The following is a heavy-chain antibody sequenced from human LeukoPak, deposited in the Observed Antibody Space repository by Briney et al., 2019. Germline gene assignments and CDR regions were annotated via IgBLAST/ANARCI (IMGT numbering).Heavy chain of an antibody. CDR1: GFTFSNYW. J-gene: IGHJ3*02. Sequence: PGGSLGLSCAASGFTFSNYWMHCVRQAPGKGLVWVSRIYSDGSSTSYADSVKGRFTISRDNAKNTLYLQMNSLKAEDTAVYYCARDRSGWYRNAFDIWGQGTMVTVSS. CDR2: IYSDGSST. D-gene: IGHD6-19*01. V-gene: IGHV3-74*01. CDR3: ARDRSGWYRNAFDI.